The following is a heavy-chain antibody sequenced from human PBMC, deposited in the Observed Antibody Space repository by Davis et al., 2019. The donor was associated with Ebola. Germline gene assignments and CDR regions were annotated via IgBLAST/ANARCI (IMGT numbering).Heavy chain of an antibody. D-gene: IGHD6-19*01. J-gene: IGHJ3*02. CDR1: GGSISSSSYY. V-gene: IGHV4-39*07. Sequence: MPSETLSLTCTLSGGSISSSSYYWGWIRQPPGKGLEWIGEINHSGSTNYNPSLKSRVTISVDTSKNQFSLKLSSVTAADTAVYYCAREAYSSGWNAFDIWGQGTMVTVSS. CDR2: INHSGST. CDR3: AREAYSSGWNAFDI.